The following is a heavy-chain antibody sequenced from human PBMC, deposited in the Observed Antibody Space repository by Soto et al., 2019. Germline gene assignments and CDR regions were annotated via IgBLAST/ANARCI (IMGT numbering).Heavy chain of an antibody. D-gene: IGHD3-10*01. V-gene: IGHV4-31*03. J-gene: IGHJ4*02. CDR3: ASGLGDTMVRGVTPIDY. Sequence: SETLSLTCTVSGGSISSGGYYWSWIRQHPGKGLEWIGYIYYSGSTYYNPSLKSRVIISVDTSKNQFSLKLSSVTAADTAVYYCASGLGDTMVRGVTPIDYWGQGTLVTVSS. CDR1: GGSISSGGYY. CDR2: IYYSGST.